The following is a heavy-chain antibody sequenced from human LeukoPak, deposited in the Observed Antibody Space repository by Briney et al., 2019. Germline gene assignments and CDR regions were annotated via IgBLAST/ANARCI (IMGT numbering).Heavy chain of an antibody. V-gene: IGHV3-23*01. CDR3: TSEFPLDF. Sequence: GGSLRLSCAASGFIFTSYGMNWVRQAPGKGLEWVSGISANGGRTYYADSVKGRFTISRDNSKNILWLQMNSLRGEDTAVYYCTSEFPLDFGGREPLVTVSS. CDR2: ISANGGRT. CDR1: GFIFTSYG. J-gene: IGHJ4*02.